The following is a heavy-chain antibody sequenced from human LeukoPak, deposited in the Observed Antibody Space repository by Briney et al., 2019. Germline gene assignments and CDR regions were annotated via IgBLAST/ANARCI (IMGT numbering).Heavy chain of an antibody. CDR2: ISGYNGNA. CDR1: GYTFSNYG. J-gene: IGHJ4*02. D-gene: IGHD3-16*02. CDR3: ARDMITFGGVIGYSGY. Sequence: RASVTVSCKAFGYTFSNYGINWVRQAPGQGLEWMGWISGYNGNANYAQKVQGRVTMTTDTSTSTAYMELRSLRPDDTAVYYCARDMITFGGVIGYSGYWGQGTLVTVSS. V-gene: IGHV1-18*01.